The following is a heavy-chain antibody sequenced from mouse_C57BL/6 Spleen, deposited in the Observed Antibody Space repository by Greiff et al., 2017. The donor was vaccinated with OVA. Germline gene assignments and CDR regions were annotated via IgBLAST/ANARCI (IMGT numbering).Heavy chain of an antibody. CDR1: GFTFSSYA. J-gene: IGHJ3*01. CDR3: ARRAGGFAY. D-gene: IGHD3-3*01. CDR2: ISAGGSYT. Sequence: EVQVVESGGGLVKPGGSLKLSCAASGFTFSSYAMSWVRQTPEKRLEWVATISAGGSYTYYPDNIKGRFTISRDDAKNNRYLQVSHLKSEDTAMYYYARRAGGFAYWGQGTLVTVSA. V-gene: IGHV5-4*01.